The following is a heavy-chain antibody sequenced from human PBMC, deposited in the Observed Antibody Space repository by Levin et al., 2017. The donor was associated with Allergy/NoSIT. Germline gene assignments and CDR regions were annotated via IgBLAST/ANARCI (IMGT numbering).Heavy chain of an antibody. CDR1: GGSFSGYY. Sequence: SETLSLTCAVYGGSFSGYYWSWIRQPPGKGLEWIGEINHSGSTNYNPSLKSRVTISVDTSKNQFSLKLSSVTAADTAVYYCARGSGYSSGWYTSPHDYWGQGTLVTVSS. CDR2: INHSGST. J-gene: IGHJ4*02. CDR3: ARGSGYSSGWYTSPHDY. V-gene: IGHV4-34*01. D-gene: IGHD6-19*01.